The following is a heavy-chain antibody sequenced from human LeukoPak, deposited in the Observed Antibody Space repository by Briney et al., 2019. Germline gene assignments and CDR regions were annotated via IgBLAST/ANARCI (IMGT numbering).Heavy chain of an antibody. V-gene: IGHV6-1*01. CDR3: ARVHGSLYSSPDY. J-gene: IGHJ4*02. Sequence: SQTLSLTCAISGDSVSSNSAAWNWIRQSPSGGLEWLGRTYYRSKWYNDYAVSVKSRITINPDTSKNQFSLQLNSVTPEDTAVYYCARVHGSLYSSPDYWGQGTLVTVSS. CDR2: TYYRSKWYN. CDR1: GDSVSSNSAA. D-gene: IGHD2-15*01.